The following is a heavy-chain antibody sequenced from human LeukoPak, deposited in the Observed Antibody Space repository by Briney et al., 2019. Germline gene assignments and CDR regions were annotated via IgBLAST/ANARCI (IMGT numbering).Heavy chain of an antibody. D-gene: IGHD4-11*01. V-gene: IGHV1-2*02. Sequence: ASVKISCKASGYTFRGNYIHWLRQAPGQGLERMGWIDANNGDTKSAQKFQGRVTMSRDTSISTAYMDLSSLSPDDAAVYYCARDPSSVTLYFFDYWGQGTLVTVSS. CDR2: IDANNGDT. J-gene: IGHJ4*02. CDR1: GYTFRGNY. CDR3: ARDPSSVTLYFFDY.